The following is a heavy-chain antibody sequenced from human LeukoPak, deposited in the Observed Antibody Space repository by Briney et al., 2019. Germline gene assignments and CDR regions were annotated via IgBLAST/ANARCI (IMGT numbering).Heavy chain of an antibody. V-gene: IGHV4-59*08. CDR2: MYYSGRT. Sequence: KPSETLSLTCTVSGGSITNYYWSWIRQPPGKGLEWIGYMYYSGRTNYNPSLKSRVTISVDLSKNQFSLKLSSVTAADTAVYYCARHVWLQPFDYWGQGTLVTVSS. CDR1: GGSITNYY. CDR3: ARHVWLQPFDY. J-gene: IGHJ4*02. D-gene: IGHD3-9*01.